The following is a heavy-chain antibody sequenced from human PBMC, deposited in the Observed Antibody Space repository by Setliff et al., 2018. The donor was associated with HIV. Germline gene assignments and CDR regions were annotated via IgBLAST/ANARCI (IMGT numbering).Heavy chain of an antibody. CDR2: INAGNGNT. V-gene: IGHV1-3*01. CDR3: AREQLGFGPPRGMDV. CDR1: GYTFTSYA. Sequence: ASVKVSCKASGYTFTSYAMHWVRQAPGQRLEWMGWINAGNGNTKYSQKFQGRVTIIRDTSASTAYMELSSLRSEDTAVYYWAREQLGFGPPRGMDVWGQGTTVTVSS. D-gene: IGHD6-13*01. J-gene: IGHJ6*02.